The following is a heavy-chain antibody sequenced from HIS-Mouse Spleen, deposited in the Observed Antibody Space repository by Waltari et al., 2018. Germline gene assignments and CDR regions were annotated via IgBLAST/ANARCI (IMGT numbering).Heavy chain of an antibody. V-gene: IGHV6-1*01. Sequence: QVQLQQSGPGLVKPSQTPALTCAISGDSVSSNCSAWNWIRQSPSRGLEWLGRTYYRSKWYNDYAVSVKSRITINPDTSKNQFSLQLNSVTPEDTAVYYCARWAVSSGWYFDYWGQGTLVTVSS. CDR1: GDSVSSNCSA. CDR3: ARWAVSSGWYFDY. J-gene: IGHJ4*02. D-gene: IGHD6-19*01. CDR2: TYYRSKWYN.